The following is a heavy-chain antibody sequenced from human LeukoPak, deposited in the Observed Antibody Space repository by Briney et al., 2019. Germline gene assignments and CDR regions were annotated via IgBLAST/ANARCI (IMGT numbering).Heavy chain of an antibody. J-gene: IGHJ5*02. D-gene: IGHD2-15*01. CDR2: INPNSGGT. Sequence: ASVTVSCKASGYTFTNYYMHWVRQAPGQGLEWMGWINPNSGGTNYAQKFQGRVTMTRDTSISTAYMELSRLRSDDTAVYYCARARYCSGGSCRTGEFDPWGQGTLVTVSS. V-gene: IGHV1-2*02. CDR1: GYTFTNYY. CDR3: ARARYCSGGSCRTGEFDP.